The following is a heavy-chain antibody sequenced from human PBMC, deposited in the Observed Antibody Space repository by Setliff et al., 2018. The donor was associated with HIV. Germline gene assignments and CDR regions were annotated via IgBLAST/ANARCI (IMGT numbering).Heavy chain of an antibody. CDR1: GFTFGDYA. Sequence: GGSLRLSCIASGFTFGDYAMSWVRQAPGKGLEWVGFIRSKAYGGTTEYAASVKDRFTVSRDDSKSIAYLQINSLKTEDAAVYYCTRDKGYAFDIWGQGTMVTVSS. V-gene: IGHV3-49*04. D-gene: IGHD5-18*01. J-gene: IGHJ3*02. CDR2: IRSKAYGGTT. CDR3: TRDKGYAFDI.